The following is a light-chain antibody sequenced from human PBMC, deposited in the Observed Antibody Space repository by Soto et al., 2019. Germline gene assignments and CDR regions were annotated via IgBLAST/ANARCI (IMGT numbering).Light chain of an antibody. CDR2: AAS. V-gene: IGKV3-20*01. Sequence: EIVLTQSPDTLSLSPGERATLSCRASQSVSNNWLAWYQQKPGQAPRLLIYAASSRPGGIPDKFSGSVSGTEFTLTINRLEPEDFAVYYCQQYGTSPYSFAQGTKLEI. J-gene: IGKJ2*03. CDR3: QQYGTSPYS. CDR1: QSVSNNW.